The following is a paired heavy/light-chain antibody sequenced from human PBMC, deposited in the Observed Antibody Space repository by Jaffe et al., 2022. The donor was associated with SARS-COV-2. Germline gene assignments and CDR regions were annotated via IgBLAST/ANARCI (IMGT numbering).Heavy chain of an antibody. CDR2: VHPSDSDT. V-gene: IGHV5-51*01. Sequence: EVQLVQSGAEVKKPGESLKISCQGSGDSFMSYWIAWLRQTPGKGLEWMGVVHPSDSDTRYSPSFQGQVTMSADKSISTVYLQWSSLKASDSAIYYCARRDTSSLLEWFDSWGQGTLVTVSS. J-gene: IGHJ5*01. CDR3: ARRDTSSLLEWFDS. D-gene: IGHD2-2*01. CDR1: GDSFMSYW.
Light chain of an antibody. CDR2: GAS. CDR3: LQDYNLWT. J-gene: IGKJ2*02. Sequence: AIQMTQSPSSLSASVGDRVTITCRASQFIRNDLGWYQQRPGKAPRLLIYGASTLQSGVPSRFSGSGYGTFFTLTISGLQPEDVATYFCLQDYNLWTFGQGTKLEIK. CDR1: QFIRND. V-gene: IGKV1-6*01.